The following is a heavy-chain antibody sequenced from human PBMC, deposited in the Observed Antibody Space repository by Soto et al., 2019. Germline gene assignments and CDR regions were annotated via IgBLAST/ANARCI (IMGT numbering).Heavy chain of an antibody. CDR3: ARGESVVGDY. CDR2: INAGNGNT. J-gene: IGHJ4*02. Sequence: QVQLVQSGAEEKKPGASVKVSCKASGYTFTSYAMHWVRQAPGQRLEWMGWINAGNGNTKCSQKFQDRVTITRDTSANTAYMELSSLRSEDTAVYYCARGESVVGDYWGQGTLVTVSS. CDR1: GYTFTSYA. D-gene: IGHD2-15*01. V-gene: IGHV1-3*05.